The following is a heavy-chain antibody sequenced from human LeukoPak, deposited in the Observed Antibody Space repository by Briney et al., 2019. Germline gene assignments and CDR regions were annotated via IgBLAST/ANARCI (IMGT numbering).Heavy chain of an antibody. V-gene: IGHV4-34*01. J-gene: IGHJ4*02. D-gene: IGHD6-13*01. Sequence: KPSETLSLTCAVYGGSFSGYYWSWIRQPPGKGLEWIGEINHSGSTNYNPSLKSRVTISVDTSKNQFSLKLSSVTAADTVVYYCARYSSSWNPFDYWGQGTLVTVSS. CDR3: ARYSSSWNPFDY. CDR1: GGSFSGYY. CDR2: INHSGST.